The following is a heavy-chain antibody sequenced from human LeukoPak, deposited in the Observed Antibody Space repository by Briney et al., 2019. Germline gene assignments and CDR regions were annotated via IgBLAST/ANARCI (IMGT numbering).Heavy chain of an antibody. CDR2: IYSRGLTRGST. Sequence: SETLSLTCTVSGGSLSSYYWSWIRQPPGKGLEWIGYIYSRGLTRGSTNYNRSLKSRVTISVDTTKNQFSLKLSSVTAADTAVYYCARDQEYSGSYYRYFDFWGQGALVTVSS. CDR3: ARDQEYSGSYYRYFDF. V-gene: IGHV4-59*01. D-gene: IGHD1-26*01. J-gene: IGHJ4*02. CDR1: GGSLSSYY.